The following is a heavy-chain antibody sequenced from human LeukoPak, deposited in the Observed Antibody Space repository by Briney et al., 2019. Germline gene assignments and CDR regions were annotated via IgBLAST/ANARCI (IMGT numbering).Heavy chain of an antibody. Sequence: SVKVSCKASGGTFSSYAISWVRQAPGQGLGWMGGIIPIFGTANYAQKFQGRVTITADESTSTAYMELSSLKSEDTAVYYCARTGSSGYYRPFDYWGQGTLVTVSS. CDR3: ARTGSSGYYRPFDY. V-gene: IGHV1-69*13. CDR1: GGTFSSYA. CDR2: IIPIFGTA. D-gene: IGHD3-22*01. J-gene: IGHJ4*02.